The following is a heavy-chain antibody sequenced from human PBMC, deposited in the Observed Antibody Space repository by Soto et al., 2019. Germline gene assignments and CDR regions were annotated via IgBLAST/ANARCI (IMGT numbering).Heavy chain of an antibody. D-gene: IGHD3-3*01. CDR3: ARDIVEEWLFPYYYYYCGMDV. J-gene: IGHJ6*02. CDR2: ISYDGSNK. Sequence: QVQLVESGGGVVQPGRSLRLSCAASGFTFSSYAMHWVRQAPGKGLEWVAVISYDGSNKYYADSVKGRFTISRDNSKNTLYLQMNSLRAEDTAVYYCARDIVEEWLFPYYYYYCGMDVWGQGTTVTVSS. V-gene: IGHV3-30-3*01. CDR1: GFTFSSYA.